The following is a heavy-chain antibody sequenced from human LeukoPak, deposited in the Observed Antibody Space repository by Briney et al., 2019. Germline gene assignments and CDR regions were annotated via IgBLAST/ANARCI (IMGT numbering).Heavy chain of an antibody. CDR2: INHSGST. CDR3: AGRHSSGWYRGWYFDY. D-gene: IGHD6-19*01. Sequence: SETLSLTCAVYGGSFSGYYWSWIRQPPGKGLEWIGEINHSGSTNYNPSLKSRVTISVDTSKNQFSLKLSSVTAADTAVYYCAGRHSSGWYRGWYFDYWGQGTLVTVSS. J-gene: IGHJ4*02. CDR1: GGSFSGYY. V-gene: IGHV4-34*01.